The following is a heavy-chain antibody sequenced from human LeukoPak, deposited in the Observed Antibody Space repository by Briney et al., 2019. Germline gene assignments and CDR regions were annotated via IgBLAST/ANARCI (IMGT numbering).Heavy chain of an antibody. CDR2: INPSGGST. D-gene: IGHD2-15*01. CDR3: ARGSLYCSGGSCYFLNY. Sequence: ASVKVSCKASGYTFTNYYMHWVRQAPGQGLEWMGIINPSGGSTSYAQRFQGRVSLTRDTSTSTVYMELSSLRSEDTAVYYCARGSLYCSGGSCYFLNYWGQGTLVTVSS. V-gene: IGHV1-46*01. J-gene: IGHJ4*02. CDR1: GYTFTNYY.